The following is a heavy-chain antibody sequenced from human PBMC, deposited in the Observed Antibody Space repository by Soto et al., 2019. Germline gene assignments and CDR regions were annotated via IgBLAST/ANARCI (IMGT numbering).Heavy chain of an antibody. J-gene: IGHJ5*02. CDR3: ARARGSSWTDNWLDP. Sequence: SVKVSCKASGGTFSSYAISCVLQSPLQWLEWMGGIIPIFGTANYAQKFQGRVTITADESTSTAYMELSSLRSEDTAVYYCARARGSSWTDNWLDPWGQGTLVTVSS. CDR2: IIPIFGTA. V-gene: IGHV1-69*13. D-gene: IGHD6-13*01. CDR1: GGTFSSYA.